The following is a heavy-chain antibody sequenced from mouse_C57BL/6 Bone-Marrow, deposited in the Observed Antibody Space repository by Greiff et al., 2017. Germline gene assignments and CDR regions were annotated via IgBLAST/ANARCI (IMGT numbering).Heavy chain of an antibody. J-gene: IGHJ4*01. D-gene: IGHD1-3*01. CDR1: DSEVFPIAY. CDR2: ILPSIGRT. V-gene: IGHV15-2*01. Sequence: QVQLQQSGSELRSPGSSVKLSCKDFDSEVFPIAYMSWVRQKPGHGFEWVGGILPSIGRTSYGEKFEDKATLDADTLSNTAYLELNSLTSEDSAIYYCARGYNDYAMDYWGQGTSVTVSS. CDR3: ARGYNDYAMDY.